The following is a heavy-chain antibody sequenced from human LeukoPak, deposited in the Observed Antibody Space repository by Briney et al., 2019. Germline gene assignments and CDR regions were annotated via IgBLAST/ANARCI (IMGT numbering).Heavy chain of an antibody. CDR1: GFTFNSEW. V-gene: IGHV3-7*01. Sequence: GGSLRLSCAASGFTFNSEWMSWVRQAPGKGLEWVANIKQDGSEDHYVVSVRGRFTISRDNAKNSLYLQMDSLRAEDTAVYYCASLVGAPRSMDAFDIWGQGTMVTVSS. D-gene: IGHD1-26*01. CDR2: IKQDGSED. CDR3: ASLVGAPRSMDAFDI. J-gene: IGHJ3*02.